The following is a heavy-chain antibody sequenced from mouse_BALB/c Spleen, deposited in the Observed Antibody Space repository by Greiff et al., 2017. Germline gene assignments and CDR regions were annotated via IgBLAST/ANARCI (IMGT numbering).Heavy chain of an antibody. CDR1: GFTFSSYG. Sequence: EVKLQESGGGLVQPGGSLKLSCAASGFTFSSYGMSWVRQTPDKRLELVATINSNGGSTYYPDSVKGRFTISRDNAKNTLYLQMSSLKSEDTAMYYCARDDRPYYYAMDYWGQGTSVTVSS. CDR2: INSNGGST. V-gene: IGHV5-6-3*01. D-gene: IGHD2-14*01. CDR3: ARDDRPYYYAMDY. J-gene: IGHJ4*01.